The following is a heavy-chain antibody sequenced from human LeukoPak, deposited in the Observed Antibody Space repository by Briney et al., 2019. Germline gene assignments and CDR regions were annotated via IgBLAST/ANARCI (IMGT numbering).Heavy chain of an antibody. V-gene: IGHV3-30*18. CDR1: GFTFSSYG. D-gene: IGHD3-22*01. J-gene: IGHJ6*02. Sequence: PGGSLRLSCAASGFTFSSYGMHWVRQAPGKGLEWVAVISYDGSNKYYADSVKGRFTISRDNSKNTLYLQMNSLRAEDTAVYYCAKDWESSARGPYYYYGMDVWGQGTTVTVSS. CDR3: AKDWESSARGPYYYYGMDV. CDR2: ISYDGSNK.